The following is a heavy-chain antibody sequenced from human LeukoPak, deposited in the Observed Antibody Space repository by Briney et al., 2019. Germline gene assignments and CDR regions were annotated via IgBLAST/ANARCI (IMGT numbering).Heavy chain of an antibody. CDR1: GYTFTSYG. CDR2: ISAYNGNT. J-gene: IGHJ6*03. V-gene: IGHV1-18*01. CDR3: ARLVPYYYYYYMDV. Sequence: ASVTVSFTASGYTFTSYGISWVRQAPGQGLEWMGWISAYNGNTNYAQKLQGRVTMTTDTSTSTAYMELRSLRSDDAAVYCCARLVPYYYYYYMDVWGKGTTVTVSS.